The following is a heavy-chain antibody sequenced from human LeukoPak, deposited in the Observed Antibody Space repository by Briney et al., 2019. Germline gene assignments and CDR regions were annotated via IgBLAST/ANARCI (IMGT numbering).Heavy chain of an antibody. V-gene: IGHV4-34*01. D-gene: IGHD4-17*01. CDR3: ARGGGMTTVTTYDY. CDR1: GGSFSGYY. J-gene: IGHJ4*02. CDR2: INHSGST. Sequence: TTSETLSLTCAVYGGSFSGYYWSWIRQPPGKGLEWIGEINHSGSTNYNPSFKSRVTISVDTSKNQFSLKLSSVTAADTAVYYCARGGGMTTVTTYDYWGQGTLVTVSS.